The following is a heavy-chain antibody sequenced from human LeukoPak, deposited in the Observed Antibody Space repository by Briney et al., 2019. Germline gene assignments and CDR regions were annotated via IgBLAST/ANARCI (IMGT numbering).Heavy chain of an antibody. Sequence: SETLSLTCAVYGGSFSGYYWNWIRQPPGKGLEWIGEISHSGSTNYKSSLKSRVTISVDTSKNQFSMKLYSVTAADTAVYFCARGSGRRYFDYWGQGTLLTVSS. D-gene: IGHD2-8*02. V-gene: IGHV4-34*01. CDR3: ARGSGRRYFDY. J-gene: IGHJ4*02. CDR1: GGSFSGYY. CDR2: ISHSGST.